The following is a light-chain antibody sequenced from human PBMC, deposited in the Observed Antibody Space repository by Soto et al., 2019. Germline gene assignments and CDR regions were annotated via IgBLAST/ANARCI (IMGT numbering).Light chain of an antibody. CDR2: SNN. J-gene: IGLJ2*01. CDR3: AALDDSLNGVV. CDR1: SSNIGSNT. Sequence: QSVLNQPPSASGTPGQRVTISCSGSSSNIGSNTVNWYQQLPGTATKLLIYSNNQRPSGIPDRFYGAKSGASASLAISGLQFEDETDYYCAALDDSLNGVVFGGGTKLTVL. V-gene: IGLV1-44*01.